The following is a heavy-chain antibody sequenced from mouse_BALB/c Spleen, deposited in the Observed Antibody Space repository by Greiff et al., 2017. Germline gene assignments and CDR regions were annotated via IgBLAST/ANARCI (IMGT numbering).Heavy chain of an antibody. Sequence: VQGVESGPQLVRPGASVKISCKASGYSFTSYWMHWVKQRPGQGLEWIGMIDPSDSETRLNQKFKDKATLTVDKSSSTAYMQLSSPTSEDSAVYYCARAGDYDSPYYWYFDVWGAGTTVTVSS. D-gene: IGHD2-4*01. CDR3: ARAGDYDSPYYWYFDV. CDR2: IDPSDSET. J-gene: IGHJ1*01. V-gene: IGHV1S126*01. CDR1: GYSFTSYW.